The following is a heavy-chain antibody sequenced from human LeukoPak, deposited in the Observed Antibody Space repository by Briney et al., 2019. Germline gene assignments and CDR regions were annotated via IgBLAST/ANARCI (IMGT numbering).Heavy chain of an antibody. D-gene: IGHD2-15*01. CDR2: INSDGSSI. J-gene: IGHJ4*02. Sequence: AGGSLRLSCAASGFTFSSYWMYWARQAPGKGPVWVSRINSDGSSISYADSVKGRFTISRDNAKNTLYLQMNSLRAEDTGVYYCAREGYIGLDYWGQRTLVTVSS. CDR3: AREGYIGLDY. V-gene: IGHV3-74*01. CDR1: GFTFSSYW.